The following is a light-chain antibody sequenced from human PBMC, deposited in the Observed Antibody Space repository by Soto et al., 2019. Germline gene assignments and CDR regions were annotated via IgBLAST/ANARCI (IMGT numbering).Light chain of an antibody. J-gene: IGKJ4*01. CDR3: HQYAMSPQT. CDR2: GAT. CDR1: QMVPASY. Sequence: EIVSTQSPGTLSLSPGERVTLSCRASQMVPASYLAWYQQKPGQAPRLLIYGATNRATGIPDRFSGRGTGTDFTLTISRLEAEDFAVYYCHQYAMSPQTFGGGTKVDIK. V-gene: IGKV3-20*01.